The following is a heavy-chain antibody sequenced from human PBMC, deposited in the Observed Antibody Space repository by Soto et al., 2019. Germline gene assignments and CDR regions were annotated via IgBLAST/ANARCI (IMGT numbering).Heavy chain of an antibody. CDR2: ISYDGSNK. CDR3: AKESSYYDSSGYYPNWFDP. Sequence: PGGSLRLSCAASGFTFSSYGMHWVRQAPGKGLEWVAVISYDGSNKYYADSVKGRFTISRDNSKNTLYLQMNSLRAEDTAVYYCAKESSYYDSSGYYPNWFDPWGQGTLVTVSS. CDR1: GFTFSSYG. V-gene: IGHV3-30*18. D-gene: IGHD3-22*01. J-gene: IGHJ5*02.